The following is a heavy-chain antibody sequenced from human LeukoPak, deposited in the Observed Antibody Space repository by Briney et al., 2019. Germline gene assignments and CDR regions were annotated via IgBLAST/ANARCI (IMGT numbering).Heavy chain of an antibody. D-gene: IGHD3-22*01. CDR2: ISSGGSTI. V-gene: IGHV3-11*01. Sequence: GGSLRLSCAASGFTFSDYYMSWIRQAPGRGREWVSYISSGGSTIYKADSVKGRFTISRDTAKNSLYLQMNSLRAEDTAVYYCAREDYYDTSGYWGFDYWGQGTPVTVSS. CDR3: AREDYYDTSGYWGFDY. CDR1: GFTFSDYY. J-gene: IGHJ4*02.